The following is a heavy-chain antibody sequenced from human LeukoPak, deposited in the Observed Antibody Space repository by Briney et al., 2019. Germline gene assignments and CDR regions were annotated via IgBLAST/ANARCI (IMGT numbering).Heavy chain of an antibody. D-gene: IGHD3-10*01. Sequence: SETLSLTCTVSGGSTSSGDYYWSWIRQPPGKGLEWIGYIYYSGSTYYNPSLKSRVTISVDTSKNQFSLKLSSVTAADTAVYYCARRKWFGESDFDYWGQGTLVTVSS. J-gene: IGHJ4*02. V-gene: IGHV4-30-4*08. CDR2: IYYSGST. CDR1: GGSTSSGDYY. CDR3: ARRKWFGESDFDY.